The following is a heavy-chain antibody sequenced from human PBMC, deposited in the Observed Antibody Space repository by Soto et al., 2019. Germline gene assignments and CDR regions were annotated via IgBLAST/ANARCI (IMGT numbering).Heavy chain of an antibody. CDR1: GYTFTKYG. V-gene: IGHV1-18*01. D-gene: IGHD3-16*01. CDR2: ISGSSGNA. Sequence: QVQLVQSGAEVKNPGASVKVSCKTSGYTFTKYGVGWVRQAPGQGLEWMGWISGSSGNANYAEKVQGRITLTTDTSTSTAYIELPSLRSDGTAVYYCAREMAGLGGEYDYWGQGTLVTVSS. J-gene: IGHJ4*02. CDR3: AREMAGLGGEYDY.